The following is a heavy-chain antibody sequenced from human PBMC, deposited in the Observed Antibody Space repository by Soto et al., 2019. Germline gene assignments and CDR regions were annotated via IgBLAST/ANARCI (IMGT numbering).Heavy chain of an antibody. D-gene: IGHD6-13*01. CDR2: IYHSGST. J-gene: IGHJ6*02. CDR3: ARLSPLILAGTSYYHSMDV. CDR1: GGSISSSNW. V-gene: IGHV4-4*02. Sequence: PSETLSLTCAVSGGSISSSNWWSWVRQPPGKGLEWIGEIYHSGSTNYNPSLMSRVTISVDSSKNQFSLKLSSVTAADTAVYYCARLSPLILAGTSYYHSMDVWGQGAPVTVSS.